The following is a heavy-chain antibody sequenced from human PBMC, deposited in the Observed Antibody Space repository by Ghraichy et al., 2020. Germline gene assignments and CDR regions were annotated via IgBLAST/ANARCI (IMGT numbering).Heavy chain of an antibody. D-gene: IGHD2/OR15-2a*01. CDR3: ARLTFSRDAFDI. Sequence: GGSLRLSCAASGFTFSSYSMNWVRQAPGKGLEWVSYISSSSTIYYADSVKGRFTISRDNAKNSLYLQMNSLRDEDTAVYYCARLTFSRDAFDIWGQGTMVTVSS. J-gene: IGHJ3*02. V-gene: IGHV3-48*02. CDR1: GFTFSSYS. CDR2: ISSSSTI.